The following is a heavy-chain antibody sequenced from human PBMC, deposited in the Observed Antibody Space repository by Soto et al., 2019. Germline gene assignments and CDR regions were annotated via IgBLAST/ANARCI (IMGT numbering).Heavy chain of an antibody. CDR3: ARRPHCSGGICYYGLDN. Sequence: QIQLVQSGAEVKKPGASVMVSCKASGYMFSHYGITWVRQAPGQGLEWMGWMNPDSGHAAYAQKFQGRVTLTTSTSTSTVYMEMRSLGSEDTAVYYCARRPHCSGGICYYGLDNWGQGTLVTVSS. D-gene: IGHD2-15*01. J-gene: IGHJ4*02. V-gene: IGHV1-8*02. CDR2: MNPDSGHA. CDR1: GYMFSHYG.